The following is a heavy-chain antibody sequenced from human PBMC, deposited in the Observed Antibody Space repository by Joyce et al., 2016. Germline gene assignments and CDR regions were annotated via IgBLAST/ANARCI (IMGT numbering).Heavy chain of an antibody. Sequence: EVQLVESGGGLVKPGGSLRLSCAASGFTFSSYSMSWFGQAPVKGLGWVSSLSSSSSYIKYTDSVKGRFTISRDNAKNSLYLQMNSLRVEDTAVYYCARSSYTNGIFDYWGQGTLVTVSS. D-gene: IGHD2-8*01. J-gene: IGHJ4*02. CDR3: ARSSYTNGIFDY. CDR2: LSSSSSYI. V-gene: IGHV3-21*01. CDR1: GFTFSSYS.